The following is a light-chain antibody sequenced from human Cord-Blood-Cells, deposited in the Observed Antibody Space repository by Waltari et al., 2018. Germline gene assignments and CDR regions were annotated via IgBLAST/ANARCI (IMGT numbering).Light chain of an antibody. J-gene: IGLJ3*02. CDR2: RNN. Sequence: QSVLTQPPSASGTPVQSVTISCSGSSSNIGSNYVYWYQQLPGTAPKLLIYRNNQRPSGVPDRFSGSKSGTSASLAISGLRSEDEADYYCAAWDDSLSGWVFGGGTKLTVL. CDR1: SSNIGSNY. CDR3: AAWDDSLSGWV. V-gene: IGLV1-47*01.